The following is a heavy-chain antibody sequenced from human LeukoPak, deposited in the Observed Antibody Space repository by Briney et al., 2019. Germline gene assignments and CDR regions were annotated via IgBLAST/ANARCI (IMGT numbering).Heavy chain of an antibody. CDR2: ISPSSNTT. D-gene: IGHD6-13*01. CDR3: AREGRSSSPRLAY. CDR1: GFTFSMYN. J-gene: IGHJ4*02. Sequence: GASVYLSCNTSGFTFSMYNMHWVRQAPGQGLEWIGMISPSSNTTNYTQKFEGRVTMTADTSTSTVYMELTSLESEGTAVYYCAREGRSSSPRLAYWGQGSLVTVSS. V-gene: IGHV1-46*01.